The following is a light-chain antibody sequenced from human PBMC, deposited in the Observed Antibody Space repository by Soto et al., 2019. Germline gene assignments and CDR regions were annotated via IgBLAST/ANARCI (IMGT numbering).Light chain of an antibody. CDR2: GAS. Sequence: EIVFTQSPGTLSLSPWERATLSCRASQIVSNNYLAWYQQKPGQAHRLLIYGASNRATGIPDRFSGSGSGKEFTLTISRLEPEDFAVYYCQQSGSSGTLGQGTKVDIK. CDR1: QIVSNNY. J-gene: IGKJ1*01. CDR3: QQSGSSGT. V-gene: IGKV3-20*01.